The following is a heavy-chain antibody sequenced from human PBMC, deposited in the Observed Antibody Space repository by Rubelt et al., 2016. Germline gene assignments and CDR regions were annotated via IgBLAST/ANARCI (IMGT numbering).Heavy chain of an antibody. D-gene: IGHD2-21*02. CDR3: AKEWVVTAMYYYYYGMDV. CDR1: GFTVSSNY. CDR2: ISWNRGSI. V-gene: IGHV3-9*01. J-gene: IGHJ6*02. Sequence: EVQLVESGGGLVQPGGSLRLSCAASGFTVSSNYMSWVRQAPGKGLEWVSGISWNRGSIGYADSVKGRFTISRDNSKNSLYLKMDSLRTEGNALDYCAKEWVVTAMYYYYYGMDVWGQGTTVTVSS.